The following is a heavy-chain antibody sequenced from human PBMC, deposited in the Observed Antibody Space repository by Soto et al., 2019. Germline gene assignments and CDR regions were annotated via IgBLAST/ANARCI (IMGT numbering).Heavy chain of an antibody. D-gene: IGHD4-17*01. Sequence: QVQLVESGGGVVQPGRSLRLSCAASGFTFSSYAMHWVRQAPGKGLEWVAVISYDGSNKYYADSVKGRFTISRDNSKNTLYLQMNSLRAEDTAVYYCARRTEKDAFDIWGQGTMVTVSS. CDR1: GFTFSSYA. CDR2: ISYDGSNK. V-gene: IGHV3-30-3*01. CDR3: ARRTEKDAFDI. J-gene: IGHJ3*02.